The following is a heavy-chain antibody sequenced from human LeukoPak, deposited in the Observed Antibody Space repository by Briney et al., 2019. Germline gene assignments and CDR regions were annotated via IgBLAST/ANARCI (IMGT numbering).Heavy chain of an antibody. J-gene: IGHJ4*02. D-gene: IGHD2-2*01. CDR1: GFSFSNYA. CDR3: AKAGGYCIGTSCYPLNLDY. CDR2: ISGSGVST. Sequence: GGSLRLSCAASGFSFSNYAMSWVRQAPGRGLEWASTISGSGVSTYYGDSVKSRFTISRDNSKNTLYLQMNSLRAEDTAVYYCAKAGGYCIGTSCYPLNLDYWGQGTLVPVSS. V-gene: IGHV3-23*01.